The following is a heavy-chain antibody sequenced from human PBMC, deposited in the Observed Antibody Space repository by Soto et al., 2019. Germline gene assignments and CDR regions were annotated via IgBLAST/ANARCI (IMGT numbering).Heavy chain of an antibody. CDR1: GDSVSSGAYS. V-gene: IGHV4-61*08. CDR3: ARGPRDDLRLYRWFDQ. D-gene: IGHD3-16*02. Sequence: QVQLQESGPGLVKTSETLSLTCTVSGDSVSSGAYSWSWLRQAPGKELEWIGYIHYTGTTKYTPSLTRRVSISVDTSETQFSLRPSSVAAADTAVYYCARGPRDDLRLYRWFDQWGQGSRVTVSS. J-gene: IGHJ5*02. CDR2: IHYTGTT.